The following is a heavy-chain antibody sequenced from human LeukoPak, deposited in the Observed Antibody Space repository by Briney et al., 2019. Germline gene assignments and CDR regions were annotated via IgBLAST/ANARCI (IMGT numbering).Heavy chain of an antibody. J-gene: IGHJ4*02. CDR2: ISSSSRYI. CDR3: ARVLEAASFDY. D-gene: IGHD6-25*01. Sequence: PGGSLRLSCAASGFTFSSYSMNWVRLAQGRGRNWVSSISSSSRYIYFADSLKGRFTISRDNAKNSLYLQMNSLRAEDTAVYYCARVLEAASFDYWGQGILVTVSS. V-gene: IGHV3-21*01. CDR1: GFTFSSYS.